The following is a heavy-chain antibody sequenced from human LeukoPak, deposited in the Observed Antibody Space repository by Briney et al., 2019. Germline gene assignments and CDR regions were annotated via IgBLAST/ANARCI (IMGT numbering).Heavy chain of an antibody. V-gene: IGHV3-23*01. Sequence: GGSLRLSCAASGFSFSSHSMTCVRQAPGKGLDWVSTISPRSDFTFYADSVKGRFTVSRDNSRNTLYLHMSTLRAEDKAVYYCSAQPVSLAGGMHSWGQGALVTVSS. CDR1: GFSFSSHS. J-gene: IGHJ4*02. D-gene: IGHD1-20*01. CDR2: ISPRSDFT. CDR3: SAQPVSLAGGMHS.